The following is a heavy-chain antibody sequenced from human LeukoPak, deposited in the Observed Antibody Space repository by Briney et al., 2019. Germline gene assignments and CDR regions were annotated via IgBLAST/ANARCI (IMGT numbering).Heavy chain of an antibody. D-gene: IGHD6-13*01. V-gene: IGHV4-39*01. CDR3: ARRPKGPTVIAAAGTGSDY. J-gene: IGHJ4*02. CDR1: GGSISSSSYY. Sequence: SETLSLTCTVSGGSISSSSYYWGWIRQPPGKGLEWIGSIYYSGSTYYNPSLKSRVTISVDTSKNQFSLKLSSVTAADTAVYYCARRPKGPTVIAAAGTGSDYWGQGTLVTVSS. CDR2: IYYSGST.